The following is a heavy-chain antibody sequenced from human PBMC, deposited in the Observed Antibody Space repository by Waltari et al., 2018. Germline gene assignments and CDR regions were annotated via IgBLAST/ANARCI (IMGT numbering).Heavy chain of an antibody. CDR1: GGTFSSYA. Sequence: QVQLVQSGAEVKKPGSSVKVSCKASGGTFSSYAISWVRQAPGQGLEWMGRIIPIFGTANYAQKFQGRVTITADKSTSTAYMELSSLRSEDTAVYYCARDRHDFWSGYYTGIDYYYGMDVWGQGTTVTVSS. D-gene: IGHD3-3*01. CDR2: IIPIFGTA. CDR3: ARDRHDFWSGYYTGIDYYYGMDV. J-gene: IGHJ6*02. V-gene: IGHV1-69*08.